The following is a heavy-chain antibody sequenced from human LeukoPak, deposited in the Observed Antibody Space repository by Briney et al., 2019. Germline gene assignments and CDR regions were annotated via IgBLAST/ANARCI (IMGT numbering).Heavy chain of an antibody. J-gene: IGHJ6*03. CDR2: IIPLFGTP. CDR1: GGTFSSYT. CDR3: ARGTTVTTGWYYYYYMDV. Sequence: ASVKVSCKASGGTFSSYTISWVRQAPGQGLEWMGGIIPLFGTPDYAQKFQDRLTITADKSTSTAYMELSSLRSEDTAVYYCARGTTVTTGWYYYYYMDVWGKGTTVTVSS. D-gene: IGHD4-17*01. V-gene: IGHV1-69*06.